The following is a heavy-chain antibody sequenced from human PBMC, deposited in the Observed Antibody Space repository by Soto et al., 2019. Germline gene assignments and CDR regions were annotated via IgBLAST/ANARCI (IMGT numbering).Heavy chain of an antibody. J-gene: IGHJ4*02. V-gene: IGHV4-34*01. Sequence: SETLSLTCVVSGGSFSGYYWNWIRQPPGKGLEWIGEINHSGSANYNPSLKSRVTISVDTSKNQLSLRLSSVTAADTAMYYCAVRYCSSTSCSTLDSWGQGTLVTVSS. CDR1: GGSFSGYY. D-gene: IGHD2-2*01. CDR3: AVRYCSSTSCSTLDS. CDR2: INHSGSA.